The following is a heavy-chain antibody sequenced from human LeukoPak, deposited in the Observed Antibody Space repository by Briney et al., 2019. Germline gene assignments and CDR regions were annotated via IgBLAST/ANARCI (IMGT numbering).Heavy chain of an antibody. CDR3: ASRGSWGGNYFDY. D-gene: IGHD1-26*01. Sequence: SVKVSCKASGGTFSSYAISWVRQAPGQGLEWMGGIIPIFGTANYAQKFQGRVTITTDESTSTAYMELSSLRSEDTVVYYCASRGSWGGNYFDYWGQGTLVTVSS. CDR1: GGTFSSYA. V-gene: IGHV1-69*05. J-gene: IGHJ4*02. CDR2: IIPIFGTA.